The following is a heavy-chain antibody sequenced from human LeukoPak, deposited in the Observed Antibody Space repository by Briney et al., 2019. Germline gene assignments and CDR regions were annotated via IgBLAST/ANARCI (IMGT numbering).Heavy chain of an antibody. V-gene: IGHV1-8*01. D-gene: IGHD4-17*01. CDR3: ARGPHYGDYENWYFDL. Sequence: ASVKVSCKASGYTFTSYDINWVRQATGQGLEWMGWMNPNSGNTGYAQKFQGRVTMTRNTSISTAYMELSSLRSEDTAVYYCARGPHYGDYENWYFDLWGRGTLVTVSS. CDR2: MNPNSGNT. CDR1: GYTFTSYD. J-gene: IGHJ2*01.